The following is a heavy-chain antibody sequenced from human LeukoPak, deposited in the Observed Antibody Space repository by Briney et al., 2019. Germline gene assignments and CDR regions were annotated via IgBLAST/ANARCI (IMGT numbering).Heavy chain of an antibody. Sequence: GGSLRLSCAASGFTFSSYSMNWVRQASGKGLEWVGRIRSKANSYATAYAASVKGRFTISRDDSKNTAYLQMNSLKTEDTAVYYCTRLKYYYYYMDVWGKGTTVTVSS. CDR1: GFTFSSYS. J-gene: IGHJ6*03. CDR3: TRLKYYYYYMDV. V-gene: IGHV3-73*01. CDR2: IRSKANSYAT.